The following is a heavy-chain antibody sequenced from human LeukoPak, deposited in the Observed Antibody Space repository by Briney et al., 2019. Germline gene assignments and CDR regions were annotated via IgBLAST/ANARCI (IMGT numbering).Heavy chain of an antibody. D-gene: IGHD3-3*01. CDR3: ARVVGGSIFGVAFFLNWFDP. CDR2: IYYSGST. Sequence: SETLSLTCTVSGGSISSYYWSWIRQPPGKGLEWIGYIYYSGSTNYNPSLKSRVTISVDTSKNQFSLKLSSVTAADTAVYYCARVVGGSIFGVAFFLNWFDPWGQGTLVTVSS. V-gene: IGHV4-59*12. CDR1: GGSISSYY. J-gene: IGHJ5*02.